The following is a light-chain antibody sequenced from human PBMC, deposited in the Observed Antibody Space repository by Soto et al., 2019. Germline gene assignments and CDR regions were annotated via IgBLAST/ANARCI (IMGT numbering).Light chain of an antibody. V-gene: IGLV2-14*01. CDR3: FSFRTTSTHV. Sequence: QSVLPQPASLSGSPGQSITISCTGTSSDIGAYDYVSWFQQHPGKAPKLMISEVNNRPSGVSNRFSGSKSGNTAYLTISGLQVEDEAEYFCFSFRTTSTHVFGTGTNVTV. J-gene: IGLJ1*01. CDR1: SSDIGAYDY. CDR2: EVN.